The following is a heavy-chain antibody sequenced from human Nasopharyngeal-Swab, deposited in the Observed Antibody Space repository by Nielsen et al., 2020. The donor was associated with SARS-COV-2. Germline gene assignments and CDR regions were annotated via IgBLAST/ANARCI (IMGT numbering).Heavy chain of an antibody. CDR3: ATVGPVVAYY. Sequence: SETLSLTCTVSGGSISSGSYYWSWIRQPAGKGLEWIGRIYTSGSTNYNPSLKSRVTISVDTSKNQFSLKLSSVTAADTAVYYCATVGPVVAYYWGQGTLVTVSS. CDR1: GGSISSGSYY. V-gene: IGHV4-61*02. CDR2: IYTSGST. D-gene: IGHD2-15*01. J-gene: IGHJ4*02.